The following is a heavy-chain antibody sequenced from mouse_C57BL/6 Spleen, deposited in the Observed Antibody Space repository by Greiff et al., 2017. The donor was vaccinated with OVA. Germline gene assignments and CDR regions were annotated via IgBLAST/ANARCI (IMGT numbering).Heavy chain of an antibody. D-gene: IGHD2-3*01. CDR3: ARSSYDGYYVRAMDY. Sequence: VQGVESGPELVKPGASVKISCKASGYAFSSSWMNWVKQRPGKGLEWIGRIYPGDGDTNYNGKFKGKATLTADKSSSTAYMQLSSLTSEDSAVYFCARSSYDGYYVRAMDYWGQGTSVTVSS. CDR1: GYAFSSSW. J-gene: IGHJ4*01. V-gene: IGHV1-82*01. CDR2: IYPGDGDT.